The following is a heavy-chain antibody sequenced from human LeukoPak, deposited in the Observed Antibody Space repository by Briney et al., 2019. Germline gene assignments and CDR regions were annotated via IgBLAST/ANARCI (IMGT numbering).Heavy chain of an antibody. CDR2: ISDDGSNK. D-gene: IGHD2-2*03. Sequence: GRSLRLSCAASGFTFSSYAIHWVRQAPGKGLEWVAVISDDGSNKYYADSVKGRFTISRDNSKNTLYLQMSSLRPEDTAVYYCARVDDLDAFDIWGQGTMVTVSS. CDR3: ARVDDLDAFDI. CDR1: GFTFSSYA. V-gene: IGHV3-30*04. J-gene: IGHJ3*02.